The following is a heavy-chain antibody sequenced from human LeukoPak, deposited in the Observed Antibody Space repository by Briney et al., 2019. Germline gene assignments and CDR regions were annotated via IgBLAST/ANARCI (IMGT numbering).Heavy chain of an antibody. D-gene: IGHD2-2*03. V-gene: IGHV3-30*04. CDR2: ISYDGSNK. J-gene: IGHJ4*02. CDR3: AREGFGYCSSTSCYFDY. Sequence: GRSLRLSCAASGFTLSSNAMHWVRQAPGKGLEWVAVISYDGSNKYYADSVKGRFTISRDNSKNTLYLQMNSLRAEDTAVYYCAREGFGYCSSTSCYFDYWGQGTLVTVSS. CDR1: GFTLSSNA.